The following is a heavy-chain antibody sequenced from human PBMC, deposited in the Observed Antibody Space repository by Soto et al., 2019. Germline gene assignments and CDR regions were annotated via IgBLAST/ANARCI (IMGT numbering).Heavy chain of an antibody. CDR1: GGSVSSGSYY. J-gene: IGHJ6*02. D-gene: IGHD1-26*01. V-gene: IGHV4-61*01. Sequence: QVQLQESGPGLVKPSETLSLTCTVSGGSVSSGSYYWSWIRQPPGKGLEWIGYIYYSGSTNYNPFLKSRVTISVDTSKNQFSLKLSSVTAADTAVYYCARDKGVGATYYYYGMDVWGQGTTVTVSS. CDR2: IYYSGST. CDR3: ARDKGVGATYYYYGMDV.